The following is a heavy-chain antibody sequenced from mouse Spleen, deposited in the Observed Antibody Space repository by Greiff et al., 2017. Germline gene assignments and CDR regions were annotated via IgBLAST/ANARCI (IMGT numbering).Heavy chain of an antibody. CDR2: ISSGGSYT. CDR3: ARHNYGSSPYFDY. J-gene: IGHJ2*01. V-gene: IGHV5-9-3*01. CDR1: GFTFSSYA. Sequence: EVHLVESGGGLVKPGGSLKLSCAASGFTFSSYAMSWVRQTPEKRLEWVATISSGGSYTYYPDSVKGRFTISRDNAKNTLYLQMSSLRSEDTAMYYCARHNYGSSPYFDYWGQGTTLTVSS. D-gene: IGHD1-1*01.